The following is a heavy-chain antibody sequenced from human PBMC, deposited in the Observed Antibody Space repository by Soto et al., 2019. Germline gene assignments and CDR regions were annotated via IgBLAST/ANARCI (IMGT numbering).Heavy chain of an antibody. J-gene: IGHJ4*02. D-gene: IGHD3-10*01. CDR2: IIPILGIA. CDR1: GGTFSSYT. V-gene: IGHV1-69*02. Sequence: SVKVSCKASGGTFSSYTISWVRQAPGQGLEWMGRIIPILGIANYAQKFQDRVTITADKSTSTAYMELSSLRSEDTAVYYCARVGILWFGELYLDYWGQGPLVTVSS. CDR3: ARVGILWFGELYLDY.